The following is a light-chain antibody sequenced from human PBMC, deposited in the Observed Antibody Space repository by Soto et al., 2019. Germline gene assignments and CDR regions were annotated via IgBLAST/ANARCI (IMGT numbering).Light chain of an antibody. CDR2: ASS. CDR1: QTVKTY. Sequence: DVQMTQSPSSLSASVGDSVTITCRSSQTVKTYLNWYQHKPGKAPQLLIYASSRLQTGVASRFSGSGSGTYFSLTISSLQPEYFATYYCQQTSTPPGTFGQGTKVEIK. J-gene: IGKJ1*01. V-gene: IGKV1-39*01. CDR3: QQTSTPPGT.